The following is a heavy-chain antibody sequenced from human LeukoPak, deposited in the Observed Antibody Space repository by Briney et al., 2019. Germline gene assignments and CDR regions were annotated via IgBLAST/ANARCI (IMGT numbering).Heavy chain of an antibody. CDR2: MNPNSGAT. CDR1: AYTFVNFF. Sequence: GASVKVSCKASAYTFVNFFIHWARQAPGQGLEWMGWMNPNSGATSYAREFQDRVTMTRDTSLSTAYMELSRLRSDDTAIYFCAMRPINCIITDCYVDNWGQGTLVTVS. CDR3: AMRPINCIITDCYVDN. J-gene: IGHJ4*02. V-gene: IGHV1-2*02. D-gene: IGHD2-15*01.